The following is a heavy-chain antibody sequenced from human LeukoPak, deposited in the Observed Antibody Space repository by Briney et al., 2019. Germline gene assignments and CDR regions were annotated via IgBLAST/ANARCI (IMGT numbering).Heavy chain of an antibody. CDR2: IKQDQSEK. D-gene: IGHD2/OR15-2a*01. Sequence: AGGSLRLSCAASGFTLSTYWMSWVRQAPGKGLELVANIKQDQSEKYYVDSAKGRFTVSRDNAQNSLYLQMNSLRGDDTAVYYCARYNSASSLDYWGQGTLVTVSS. J-gene: IGHJ4*02. CDR3: ARYNSASSLDY. V-gene: IGHV3-7*01. CDR1: GFTLSTYW.